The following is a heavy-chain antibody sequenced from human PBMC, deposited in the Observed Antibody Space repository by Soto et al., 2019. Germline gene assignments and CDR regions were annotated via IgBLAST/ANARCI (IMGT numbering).Heavy chain of an antibody. CDR1: GLTISGKKY. D-gene: IGHD1-1*01. CDR2: LYDVDGS. J-gene: IGHJ3*01. CDR3: ATLDEREHAFDV. Sequence: DVQLVESGGGLIQPGESLRLSCAAFGLTISGKKYVAWVRQAPGKGLEWVSGLYDVDGSFYADSVRGRFTTSSDSSKAPVYLQMNGLRPDEPAVYYCATLDEREHAFDVWGQGATVTVSS. V-gene: IGHV3-53*01.